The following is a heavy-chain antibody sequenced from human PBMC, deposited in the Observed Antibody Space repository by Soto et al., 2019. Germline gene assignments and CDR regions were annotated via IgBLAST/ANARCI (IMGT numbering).Heavy chain of an antibody. CDR1: GGSISSSRCH. V-gene: IGHV4-39*01. CDR3: ARAAWGTVTAYYYGMDV. CDR2: IKYSGTT. J-gene: IGHJ6*02. D-gene: IGHD4-4*01. Sequence: SETLSLTCTVSGGSISSSRCHWGWIRQPPGKGLEWIASIKYSGTTFYNPSLKSRVTLSVDTSKNQFALKLSSVTAADTAVYYCARAAWGTVTAYYYGMDVWGHGTTVTLAS.